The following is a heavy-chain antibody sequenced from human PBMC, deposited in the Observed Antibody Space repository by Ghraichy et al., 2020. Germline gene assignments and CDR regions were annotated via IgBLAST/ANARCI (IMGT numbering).Heavy chain of an antibody. V-gene: IGHV3-15*07. D-gene: IGHD3-10*01. J-gene: IGHJ4*02. CDR1: GFTFPNAW. Sequence: GGSLRLSCAASGFTFPNAWMNWVRQAPGKGLEWVGRIKSKTDGGTTDYAAPVKGRFTISRDDSEITLYLQMNSLKTEDTAVYYCTTTQAGELFVYWGQGTLVTVSS. CDR3: TTTQAGELFVY. CDR2: IKSKTDGGTT.